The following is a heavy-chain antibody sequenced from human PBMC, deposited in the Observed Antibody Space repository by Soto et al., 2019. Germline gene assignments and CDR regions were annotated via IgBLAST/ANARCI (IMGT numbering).Heavy chain of an antibody. D-gene: IGHD6-19*01. J-gene: IGHJ4*02. V-gene: IGHV3-30*18. CDR3: AKPGVSSSGWGSFDY. CDR2: ISYDGSNK. CDR1: GFTFRSYG. Sequence: HPGGSLRLSCAASGFTFRSYGMHWVRQAPGQGLEWVAVISYDGSNKYYADSVKGRFTISRDNSKNTLYLQMNSLRAEDTAVYYCAKPGVSSSGWGSFDYWGQGTLVTVSS.